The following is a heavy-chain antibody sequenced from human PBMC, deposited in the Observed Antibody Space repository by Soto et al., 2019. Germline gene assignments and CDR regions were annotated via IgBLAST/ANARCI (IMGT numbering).Heavy chain of an antibody. J-gene: IGHJ4*02. CDR1: GFSFSSYS. D-gene: IGHD2-21*01. CDR2: ISSSSSSI. Sequence: EVQLEESGGGLVQPGGSPRLSCAASGFSFSSYSMNWVRQAPGMGLEWISYISSSSSSIYYSDSVKGRFTISRDNAQNSLYLQMNSLRDDDTAVYYCARDAHGPYYFDYWGQGTPVTVSS. V-gene: IGHV3-48*02. CDR3: ARDAHGPYYFDY.